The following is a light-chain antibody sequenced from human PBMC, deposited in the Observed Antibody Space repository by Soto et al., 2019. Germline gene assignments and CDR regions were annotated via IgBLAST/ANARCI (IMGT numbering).Light chain of an antibody. J-gene: IGLJ1*01. CDR3: CSYAGSNNYV. CDR2: EVS. V-gene: IGLV2-8*01. Sequence: QSALTQPPSASGSPGQSVTISCTGTSSDVGGYKYVSWYQQHPGKAPKLMIYEVSKRPSGVPDRFSGSKSGNTASLTVSVLQAEDEADYYCCSYAGSNNYVFGTGTKVTVL. CDR1: SSDVGGYKY.